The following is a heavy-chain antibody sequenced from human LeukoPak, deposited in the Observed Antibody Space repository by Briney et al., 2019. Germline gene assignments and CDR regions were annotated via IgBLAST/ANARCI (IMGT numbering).Heavy chain of an antibody. CDR3: ARAGMTTVTSWWDY. CDR1: GGSISSSSYY. CDR2: IYYSGST. V-gene: IGHV4-39*01. D-gene: IGHD4-17*01. Sequence: SSETLSLTCTVSGGSISSSSYYWGWIRQPPGKGLEWTRSIYYSGSTYYNPSLKSRVTISVDTSKNQFSLKLSSVTAADTAVYYCARAGMTTVTSWWDYWGQGTLVTVSS. J-gene: IGHJ4*02.